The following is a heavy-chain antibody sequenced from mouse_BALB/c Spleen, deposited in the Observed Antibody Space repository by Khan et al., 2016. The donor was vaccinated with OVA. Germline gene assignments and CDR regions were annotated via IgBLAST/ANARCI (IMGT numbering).Heavy chain of an antibody. J-gene: IGHJ4*01. CDR2: IDPANGNT. Sequence: VQLQQSGAELVKPGASVKLSCTASGFNIKDTYMHWVKQRPEQGLEWIGRIDPANGNTKYDPKFQGKATITADTSSNTAYLQLSSLTSEDTAVYYLARDGNPYYYAMDYWGQGTSVTVSS. D-gene: IGHD2-1*01. CDR1: GFNIKDTY. V-gene: IGHV14-3*02. CDR3: ARDGNPYYYAMDY.